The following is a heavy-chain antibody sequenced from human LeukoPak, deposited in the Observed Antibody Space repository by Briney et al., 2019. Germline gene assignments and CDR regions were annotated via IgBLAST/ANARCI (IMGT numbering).Heavy chain of an antibody. Sequence: GGSPRLSCAASGLTFSSYAMSWVRQAPGKGLEWVSAISGSGGSTYYADSVKGRFTISRDNSKNTLYLQMNSLRAEDTAVYYCAKDLGYYGSGTPQGYWGQGTLVTVSS. CDR1: GLTFSSYA. J-gene: IGHJ4*02. CDR3: AKDLGYYGSGTPQGY. V-gene: IGHV3-23*01. D-gene: IGHD3-10*01. CDR2: ISGSGGST.